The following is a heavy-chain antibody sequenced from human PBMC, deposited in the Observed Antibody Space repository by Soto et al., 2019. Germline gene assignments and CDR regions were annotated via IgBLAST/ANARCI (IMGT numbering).Heavy chain of an antibody. J-gene: IGHJ4*02. Sequence: EVQVLESGGGLVQPGGSLRLSCAASGFTFNNYAMGWVRQAPGKGLEWVSAITDSGSDTYYVDSVKGRFTISRDNSKNTVYLQMNSLRAEDTALYYCAKLRSSSWSPHYYFDYWGQGTLVTVSS. CDR2: ITDSGSDT. V-gene: IGHV3-23*01. D-gene: IGHD2-2*01. CDR3: AKLRSSSWSPHYYFDY. CDR1: GFTFNNYA.